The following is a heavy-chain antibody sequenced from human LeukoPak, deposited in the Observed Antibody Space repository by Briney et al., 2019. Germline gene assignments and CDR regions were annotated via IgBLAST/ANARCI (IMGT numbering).Heavy chain of an antibody. CDR2: IYTSGST. J-gene: IGHJ3*02. CDR3: ARGKVLRYFDWLFDAFDI. Sequence: SETLSLTCTVSGGSISSYYWSWIRQPPGKGLEWIGRIYTSGSTNYNPSLKSRVTISVDTSKNQFSLKLSSVTAADTAVYYCARGKVLRYFDWLFDAFDIWGQGTMVTVSS. CDR1: GGSISSYY. V-gene: IGHV4-4*08. D-gene: IGHD3-9*01.